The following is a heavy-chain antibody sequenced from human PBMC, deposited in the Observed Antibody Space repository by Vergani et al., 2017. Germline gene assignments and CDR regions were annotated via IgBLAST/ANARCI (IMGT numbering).Heavy chain of an antibody. D-gene: IGHD1-1*01. CDR1: EYSFGNYW. CDR3: ARHTTYTDS. J-gene: IGHJ4*02. Sequence: EVELVQSGPEMRKPGESLKISCKGSEYSFGNYWIGWVRQMPGKGLEWMGIIYPADSDTRYSPSFQGQVTISAEKSISTAFLPWDSLKASDTALYYCARHTTYTDSWGQGTLVTVSS. V-gene: IGHV5-51*01. CDR2: IYPADSDT.